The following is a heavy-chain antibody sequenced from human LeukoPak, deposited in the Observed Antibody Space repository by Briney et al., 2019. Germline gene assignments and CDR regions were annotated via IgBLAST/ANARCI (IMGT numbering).Heavy chain of an antibody. CDR1: RVNFSKYW. V-gene: IGHV3-74*01. CDR2: IKNDGSST. D-gene: IGHD2-15*01. J-gene: IGHJ4*02. Sequence: GRSLRLYCPASRVNFSKYWMHWVRQAQDKGLMWDSRIKNDGSSTPYADSVKGRFTISRDNAKNPLYLQMNRLRGEDKAVYYCVREPYCSGGSCYTPGFGCWGQGTLVTVSS. CDR3: VREPYCSGGSCYTPGFGC.